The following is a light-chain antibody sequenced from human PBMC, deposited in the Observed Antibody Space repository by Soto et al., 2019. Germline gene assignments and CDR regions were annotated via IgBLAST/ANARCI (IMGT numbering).Light chain of an antibody. CDR1: SSDVGGYKY. CDR3: TSYSSSNTCG. CDR2: EVN. V-gene: IGLV2-14*01. Sequence: QSALTQPASVSGSPGQSIAISCTGTSSDVGGYKYVSWYQQHPGRAPKLILYEVNNRPSGVSDRFSGSKSGNTASLTISGLQAEDEADYFCTSYSSSNTCGIGAGTKLTVL. J-gene: IGLJ2*01.